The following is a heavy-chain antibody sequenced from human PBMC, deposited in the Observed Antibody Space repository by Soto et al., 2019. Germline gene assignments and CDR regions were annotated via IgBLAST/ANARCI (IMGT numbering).Heavy chain of an antibody. J-gene: IGHJ3*02. CDR1: GYTFTGYY. CDR2: INPNSGGT. D-gene: IGHD1-7*01. V-gene: IGHV1-2*02. CDR3: ARGWITGTTDVVFDI. Sequence: ASVKVSCKASGYTFTGYYMHWVRQAPGQGLEWMGWINPNSGGTNYAQKFQGRVTMTRDTSISTAYMELSRLRSDDTAGYYCARGWITGTTDVVFDIWGQGTMHTLS.